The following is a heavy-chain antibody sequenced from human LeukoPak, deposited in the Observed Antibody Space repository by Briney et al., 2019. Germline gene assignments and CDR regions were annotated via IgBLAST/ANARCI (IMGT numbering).Heavy chain of an antibody. CDR1: GYTFTGYY. Sequence: ASVKVSCKASGYTFTGYYMHWVRQAPGQGLEWMGRINPNSGGANYAQKLYGRVTLTRDTSINTAYMELSRLTSDDTAMYYCTREGTHGDHTYWGQGTLVTVSS. CDR2: INPNSGGA. D-gene: IGHD4-17*01. V-gene: IGHV1-2*06. CDR3: TREGTHGDHTY. J-gene: IGHJ4*02.